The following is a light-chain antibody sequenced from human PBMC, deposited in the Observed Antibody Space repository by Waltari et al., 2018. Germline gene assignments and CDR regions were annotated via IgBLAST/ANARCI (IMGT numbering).Light chain of an antibody. CDR1: DLETKL. CDR3: QVWDTSGDPWV. CDR2: DDA. Sequence: SYVLTQPPSMSVAPAQTARLPCGGDDLETKLVHWYQQGPGQAPVLVIHDDADRPSGIPERFSGSKSGNTATLIINKVEAADEADYYCQVWDTSGDPWVFGGGTKVTVL. J-gene: IGLJ3*02. V-gene: IGLV3-21*02.